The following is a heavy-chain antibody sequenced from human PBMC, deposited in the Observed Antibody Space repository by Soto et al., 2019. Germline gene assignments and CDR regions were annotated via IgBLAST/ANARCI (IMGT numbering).Heavy chain of an antibody. CDR2: ISGSGGHT. D-gene: IGHD6-19*01. V-gene: IGHV3-23*01. Sequence: EVQLLESGGGLVQPGGSLRLSCAASGFSFSSFALPLVRQAPGKGLESVSAISGSGGHTYYADSVTGRFTISRNNSNNTLYLQMNSLRAEDTALYYCAKNNGWGGKSDAFDMWGQGTMVTVSS. CDR1: GFSFSSFA. J-gene: IGHJ3*02. CDR3: AKNNGWGGKSDAFDM.